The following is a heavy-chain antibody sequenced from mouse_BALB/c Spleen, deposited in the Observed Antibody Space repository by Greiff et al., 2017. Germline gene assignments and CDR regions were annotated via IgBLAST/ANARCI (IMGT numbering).Heavy chain of an antibody. V-gene: IGHV5-12-1*01. Sequence: EVMLVESGGGLVKPGGSLKLSCAASGFAFSSYDMSWVRQTPEKRLEWVAYISSGGGSTYYPDTVKGRFTISRDNAKNTLYLQMSSLKSEDTAMYYCARQLGGAYWGQGTLVTVSA. CDR3: ARQLGGAY. CDR2: ISSGGGST. CDR1: GFAFSSYD. D-gene: IGHD4-1*01. J-gene: IGHJ3*01.